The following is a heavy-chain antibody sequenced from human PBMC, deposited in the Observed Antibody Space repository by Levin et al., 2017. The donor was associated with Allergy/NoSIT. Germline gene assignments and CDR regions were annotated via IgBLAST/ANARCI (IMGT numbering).Heavy chain of an antibody. J-gene: IGHJ3*02. Sequence: GGSLRLSCEASGFSFSSFGMNWVRQAPGKGLEWVAVIWYDGSDKYYADSVKGRFTVSRDNSKNTLYLQMNSLRAEDTAAYYCARAGNGFDIWGQGAMVTVSS. CDR2: IWYDGSDK. V-gene: IGHV3-33*01. CDR1: GFSFSSFG. CDR3: ARAGNGFDI.